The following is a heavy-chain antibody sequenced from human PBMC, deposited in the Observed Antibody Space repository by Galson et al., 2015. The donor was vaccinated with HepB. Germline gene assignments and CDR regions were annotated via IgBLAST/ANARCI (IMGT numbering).Heavy chain of an antibody. CDR1: GFTFSSYS. J-gene: IGHJ6*03. CDR3: ARELIVVVPAAWYNHYYYYYMDV. CDR2: ISSSSSYI. Sequence: LRLSCAASGFTFSSYSMNWVLQAPGKGLEWVSSISSSSSYIYYADSVKGRFTISRDNAKNSLYLQMNSLRAEDTAVYYCARELIVVVPAAWYNHYYYYYMDVWGKGTTVTVSS. D-gene: IGHD2-2*01. V-gene: IGHV3-21*01.